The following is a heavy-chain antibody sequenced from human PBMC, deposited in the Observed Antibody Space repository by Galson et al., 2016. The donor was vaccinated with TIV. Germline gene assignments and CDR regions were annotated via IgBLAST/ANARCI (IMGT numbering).Heavy chain of an antibody. CDR3: AKDYMWKEDYYYMDV. D-gene: IGHD1-1*01. J-gene: IGHJ6*03. V-gene: IGHV3-43*01. CDR1: GFSFHHYT. Sequence: SLRLSCATSGFSFHHYTMHWVRQAPGKGLEWVPLISWEDDKRYYADSVKGRFTISRDNSKSSLYLQMNNLKTEDSALYYCAKDYMWKEDYYYMDVWGKGTTVTVSS. CDR2: ISWEDDKR.